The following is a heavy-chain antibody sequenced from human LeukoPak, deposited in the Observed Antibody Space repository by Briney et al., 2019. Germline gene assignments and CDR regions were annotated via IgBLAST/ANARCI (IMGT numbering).Heavy chain of an antibody. CDR1: GFTFSSYG. CDR2: ISYDGSIK. Sequence: GGSLRLSCAASGFTFSSYGMHWVRQAPGKGLEWVAVISYDGSIKYYADSVKGRFTISRDNSKNTLYLQMNSLRVEDTAVYYCAKVPYYDSSGYFPWGQGTLVTVSS. J-gene: IGHJ5*02. D-gene: IGHD3-22*01. V-gene: IGHV3-30*18. CDR3: AKVPYYDSSGYFP.